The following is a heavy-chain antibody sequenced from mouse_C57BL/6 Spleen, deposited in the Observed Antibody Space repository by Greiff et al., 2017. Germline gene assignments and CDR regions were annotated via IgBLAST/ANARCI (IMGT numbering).Heavy chain of an antibody. J-gene: IGHJ2*01. CDR2: FHPYNDDT. CDR1: GYTFTTYP. CDR3: AREIYYDYDDEYYFDY. D-gene: IGHD2-4*01. V-gene: IGHV1-47*01. Sequence: VQLQQSGAELVKPGASVKMSCKASGYTFTTYPIEWMKQNHGKSLEWIGNFHPYNDDTKYNEKFKGKATLTVEKSSSTVYLELSRLTSDDSAVYYCAREIYYDYDDEYYFDYWGQGTTLTVSS.